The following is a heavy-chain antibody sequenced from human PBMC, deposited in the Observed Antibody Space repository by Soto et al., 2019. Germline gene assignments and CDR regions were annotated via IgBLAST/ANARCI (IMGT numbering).Heavy chain of an antibody. CDR1: GYSFTSYW. V-gene: IGHV5-10-1*01. CDR2: IDPSDSYT. CDR3: ASTYIVATRESYYYGMDV. Sequence: LGESLKISCKGSGYSFTSYWISWVRQMPGKGLEWMGRIDPSDSYTNYSPSFQGHVTISADKSISTAYLQWSSLKASDTAMYYCASTYIVATRESYYYGMDVWGQGTTVTVSS. D-gene: IGHD5-12*01. J-gene: IGHJ6*02.